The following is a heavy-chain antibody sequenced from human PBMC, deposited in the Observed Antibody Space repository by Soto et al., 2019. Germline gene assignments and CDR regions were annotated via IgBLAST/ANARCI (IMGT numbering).Heavy chain of an antibody. CDR2: IYYSGST. V-gene: IGHV4-59*01. D-gene: IGHD3-3*01. J-gene: IGHJ6*02. CDR1: GGSISSYY. Sequence: SETLSLTCTVSGGSISSYYWSWIRQPPGKGLEWIGYIYYSGSTNYNPSLKSRVTISVDTSKNQFSLKLSSVTAADTAVHYCARGDRRDSDFWSGYSSASRYYYYGMDVWGQGATVTVSS. CDR3: ARGDRRDSDFWSGYSSASRYYYYGMDV.